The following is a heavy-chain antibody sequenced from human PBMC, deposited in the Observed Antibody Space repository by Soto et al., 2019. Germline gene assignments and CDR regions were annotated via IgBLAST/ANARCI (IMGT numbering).Heavy chain of an antibody. D-gene: IGHD5-18*01. CDR2: ISASSSI. CDR1: GFPFSSYN. CDR3: ARDDGGYRYGRRQCHFDS. J-gene: IGHJ4*02. Sequence: EEQLVESGGGLVKPGGSLRLSCAASGFPFSSYNMNWVRQAPGKGLEWVASISASSSIYYADSVKGRFTISRDNAKNSLYLQMNDLRAEDTAVYYCARDDGGYRYGRRQCHFDSWGQGTLVTVSP. V-gene: IGHV3-21*02.